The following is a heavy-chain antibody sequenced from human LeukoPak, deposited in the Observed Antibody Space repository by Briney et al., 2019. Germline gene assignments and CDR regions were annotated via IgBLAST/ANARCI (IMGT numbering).Heavy chain of an antibody. Sequence: SETLSLTCTVSGGSISSYYWSWIRQPPGKGLEWIGYTYYSGSTSYNPSLKSRVTISVDTSKKQFSLKLSSVTAADTAVYYCAREIVVVVAATDYYMDVWGKGTTVTVSS. D-gene: IGHD2-15*01. J-gene: IGHJ6*03. CDR2: TYYSGST. CDR3: AREIVVVVAATDYYMDV. CDR1: GGSISSYY. V-gene: IGHV4-59*12.